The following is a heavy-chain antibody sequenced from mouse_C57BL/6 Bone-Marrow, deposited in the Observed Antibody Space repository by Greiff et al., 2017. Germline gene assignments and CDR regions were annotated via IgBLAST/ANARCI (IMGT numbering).Heavy chain of an antibody. CDR3: AIKGYGSSWGCAY. J-gene: IGHJ3*01. Sequence: QVHVKQPGAELVKPGASVKVSCKASGYTFTSYWMPWVKQRPGQGLEWIGRIHPSDSDPNYNQKFKGKATLPVDKASSTAYLQLSSLTSEDSAVYYCAIKGYGSSWGCAYWGQGTLVTVSA. D-gene: IGHD1-1*01. CDR2: IHPSDSDP. V-gene: IGHV1-74*01. CDR1: GYTFTSYW.